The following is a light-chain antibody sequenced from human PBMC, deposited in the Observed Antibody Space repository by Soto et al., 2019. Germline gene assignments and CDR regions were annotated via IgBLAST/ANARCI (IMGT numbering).Light chain of an antibody. CDR1: QSISSY. V-gene: IGKV3-11*01. CDR2: DSS. CDR3: QQRNSWPVT. Sequence: EIVLTQSPATLSLSPGERATLSCRASQSISSYLAWYQQKPGQAPRLLIYDSSNRATGIPARFSGSGSGTDFTLTLSSLEPEDFAVFYCQQRNSWPVTFGQGTRVEIK. J-gene: IGKJ5*01.